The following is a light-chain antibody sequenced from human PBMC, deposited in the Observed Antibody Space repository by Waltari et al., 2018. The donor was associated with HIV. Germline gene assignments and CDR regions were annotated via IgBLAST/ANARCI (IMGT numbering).Light chain of an antibody. V-gene: IGLV1-40*01. Sequence: QSVLTQPPPVSGAPGQRVAISCPGNRSNTGTGFAVHWYQQVPETAPKLLIYGDTNRPSGVPDRFSGSKSGTSASLAITGLQAEDEADYYCQSYDSGLSVVFGGGTKLTVL. CDR1: RSNTGTGFA. CDR3: QSYDSGLSVV. J-gene: IGLJ3*02. CDR2: GDT.